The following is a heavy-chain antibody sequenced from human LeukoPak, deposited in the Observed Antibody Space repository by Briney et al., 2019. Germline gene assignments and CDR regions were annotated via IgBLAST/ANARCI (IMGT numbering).Heavy chain of an antibody. CDR2: INHSGST. J-gene: IGHJ4*02. Sequence: SETLSLTCAVYGGSFSGYHWSWIRQPPGKGLEWIGEINHSGSTNYNPSLKSRVTISVDTSKNQFSLKLSSVTAADTAVYYCARGWGYYGLRQFDYWGQGTLVTVSS. D-gene: IGHD3-10*01. CDR1: GGSFSGYH. V-gene: IGHV4-34*01. CDR3: ARGWGYYGLRQFDY.